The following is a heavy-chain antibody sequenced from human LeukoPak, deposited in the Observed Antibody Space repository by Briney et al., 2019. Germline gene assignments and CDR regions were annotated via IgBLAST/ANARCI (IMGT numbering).Heavy chain of an antibody. CDR3: ARDRYSSSWYRPYYFDY. J-gene: IGHJ4*02. V-gene: IGHV1-69*13. D-gene: IGHD6-13*01. CDR2: IIPIFSTA. CDR1: GGTFSSYA. Sequence: SVKVCCKASGGTFSSYAISWVRQAPGQGLEWMGGIIPIFSTANYAQKFQGRVTITADESTSTAYMELSSLRSEDTAVYYCARDRYSSSWYRPYYFDYWGQGTLVTVSS.